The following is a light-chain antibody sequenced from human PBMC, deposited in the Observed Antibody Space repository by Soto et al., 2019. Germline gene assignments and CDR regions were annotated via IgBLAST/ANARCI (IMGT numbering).Light chain of an antibody. V-gene: IGKV1-5*01. CDR1: QNITTW. CDR2: DAS. CDR3: QKYNGY. Sequence: DIQMTQSPSTLSASVGDRVTITCRASQNITTWLAWYQQKPGKAPKVLIYDASRLGGGVPSRFSGSGSGTEFTLTISILQTADFATYYCQKYNGYFGQGTKLEIK. J-gene: IGKJ2*01.